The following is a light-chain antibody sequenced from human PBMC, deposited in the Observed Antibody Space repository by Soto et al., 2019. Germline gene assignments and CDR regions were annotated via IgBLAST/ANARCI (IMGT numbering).Light chain of an antibody. CDR3: QQYNSYSLYT. V-gene: IGKV1-5*01. CDR1: QSISSW. CDR2: DAS. J-gene: IGKJ2*01. Sequence: DIQMTQSPFTLSASVGDRVTITCRASQSISSWLAWYQQKPGKAPKLLIYDASSLESGVPSRFSGCGSGTEFTLTISSLQPDDFATYYCQQYNSYSLYTFGQGTKLEIK.